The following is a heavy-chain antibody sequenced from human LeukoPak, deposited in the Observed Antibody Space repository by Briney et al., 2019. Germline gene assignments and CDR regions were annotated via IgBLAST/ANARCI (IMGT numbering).Heavy chain of an antibody. CDR1: GGSISSSSYY. V-gene: IGHV4-39*01. CDR3: ARRSGYSYEGPINWFDP. CDR2: IYYSGST. J-gene: IGHJ5*02. D-gene: IGHD5-18*01. Sequence: SETLSLTCTVSGGSISSSSYYLGWIRQPPGKGLEWIGSIYYSGSTYYNPSLKSRVTISVDTSKNQFSLKLSSVTAADTAVYYCARRSGYSYEGPINWFDPWGQGTLVTVSS.